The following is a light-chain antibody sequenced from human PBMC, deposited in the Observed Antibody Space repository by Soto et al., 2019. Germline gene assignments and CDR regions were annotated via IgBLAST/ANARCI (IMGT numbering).Light chain of an antibody. CDR2: DAS. Sequence: EIVLTQSRATLALSPGETATLSCRASQSVSSYLAWYQQKPGQAPRLLIYDASNRATGIPARFSGSASGTDFTLTISSLEPEDFAVYYCQQRSNWPTYTFGQGTRLEIK. V-gene: IGKV3-11*01. J-gene: IGKJ5*01. CDR1: QSVSSY. CDR3: QQRSNWPTYT.